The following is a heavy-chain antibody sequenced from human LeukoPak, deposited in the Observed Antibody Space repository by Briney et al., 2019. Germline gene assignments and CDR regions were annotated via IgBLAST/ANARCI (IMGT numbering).Heavy chain of an antibody. CDR1: GFTFSSYG. CDR3: AREGIVVVTAMYYFDY. D-gene: IGHD2-21*02. J-gene: IGHJ4*02. V-gene: IGHV3-23*01. Sequence: GGSLRLSCAASGFTFSSYGMSWVRQAPGKGLEWVSATSGSGGSTYYADSVKGRFTISRDNSKNTLYLQMNSLRAEDTAVYYCAREGIVVVTAMYYFDYWGQGTLVTVSS. CDR2: TSGSGGST.